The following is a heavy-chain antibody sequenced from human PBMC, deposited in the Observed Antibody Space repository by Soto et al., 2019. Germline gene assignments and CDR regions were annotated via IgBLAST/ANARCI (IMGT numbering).Heavy chain of an antibody. CDR2: IWYDGSRK. Sequence: SRRLSCAASGFTFSTYAMHWVRQAPGKGLEWVAVIWYDGSRKYYADSVKGRFTISRDNSKNTLYLQMNSLRAEDTAVYYCAKDLRITIFGVAPEYFQHWGQGTLVTVSA. J-gene: IGHJ1*01. D-gene: IGHD3-3*01. CDR1: GFTFSTYA. V-gene: IGHV3-30-3*01. CDR3: AKDLRITIFGVAPEYFQH.